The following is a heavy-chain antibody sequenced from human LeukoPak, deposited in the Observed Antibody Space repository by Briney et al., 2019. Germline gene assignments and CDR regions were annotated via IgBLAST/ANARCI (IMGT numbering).Heavy chain of an antibody. CDR1: GATFSSYA. J-gene: IGHJ3*01. Sequence: ASVKLSCKASGATFSSYAISWLRQAPGQGLEWMGRINPNTGGTDFALKFQGRVTMTRDTSISTAYMELSSLRSDDSAVYYCATTFVANAFDVWGQGAMVTVSS. CDR3: ATTFVANAFDV. V-gene: IGHV1-2*06. D-gene: IGHD2-21*01. CDR2: INPNTGGT.